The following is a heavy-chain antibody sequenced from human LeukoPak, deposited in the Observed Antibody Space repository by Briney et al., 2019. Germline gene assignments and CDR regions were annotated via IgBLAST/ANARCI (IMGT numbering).Heavy chain of an antibody. Sequence: PGGSLRLSCAASGFTFSSYWMSWVRQAPGKGLEWVANIKQDGSEKYYVDSVKGRFTISRDNAKNSLYLQMNSLRAEDTAVYYCAKSASGSYYELFDYWGQGTLVTVSS. CDR1: GFTFSSYW. CDR3: AKSASGSYYELFDY. V-gene: IGHV3-7*03. D-gene: IGHD1-26*01. CDR2: IKQDGSEK. J-gene: IGHJ4*02.